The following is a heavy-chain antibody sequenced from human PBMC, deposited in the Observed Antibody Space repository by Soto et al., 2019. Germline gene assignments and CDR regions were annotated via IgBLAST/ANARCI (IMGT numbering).Heavy chain of an antibody. Sequence: GASVKVSCKASGYTFTSYYMHWVRQAPGQGLEWMGIINPSGGSTSYAQKFQGRVTMTRDTSTSTVYMELSSLRSEDTAVYYCARAPTVTTDNYYYYGMDVWGQGTTVTVSS. CDR1: GYTFTSYY. D-gene: IGHD4-4*01. CDR3: ARAPTVTTDNYYYYGMDV. V-gene: IGHV1-46*01. J-gene: IGHJ6*02. CDR2: INPSGGST.